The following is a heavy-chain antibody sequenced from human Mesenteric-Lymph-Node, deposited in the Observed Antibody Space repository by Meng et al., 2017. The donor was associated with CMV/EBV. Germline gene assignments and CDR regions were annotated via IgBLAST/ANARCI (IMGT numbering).Heavy chain of an antibody. D-gene: IGHD5-18*01. J-gene: IGHJ4*02. CDR2: VRYDGSNE. CDR1: TFRTYG. Sequence: TFRTYGMHWVRQAPGKGLEWVAFVRYDGSNEYYADSVKGRFTVSRDSSKNTLYLQMISLRPEDTAVYYCAKDLATKYSYDFEYYFDYWGQGTLVTVSS. V-gene: IGHV3-30*02. CDR3: AKDLATKYSYDFEYYFDY.